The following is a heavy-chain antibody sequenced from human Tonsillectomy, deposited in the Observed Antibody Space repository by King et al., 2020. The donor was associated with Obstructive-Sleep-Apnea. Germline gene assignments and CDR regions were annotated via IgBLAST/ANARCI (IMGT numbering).Heavy chain of an antibody. CDR3: ARGRSTSSRSLSYFDY. CDR1: GGTFSSFA. Sequence: QLVQSGAEVKKPGSSVKVSCKASGGTFSSFAISWVRQAPGQGLEWMGGIIPILGIANYAQKFQGRVTITADKSSSTAYMELSSLRSDDTALYYCARGRSTSSRSLSYFDYWGQGTLVTVSS. J-gene: IGHJ4*02. V-gene: IGHV1-69*04. CDR2: IIPILGIA. D-gene: IGHD6-6*01.